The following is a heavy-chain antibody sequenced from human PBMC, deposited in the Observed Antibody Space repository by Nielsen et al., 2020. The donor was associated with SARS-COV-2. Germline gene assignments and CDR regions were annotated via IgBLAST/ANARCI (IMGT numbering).Heavy chain of an antibody. Sequence: GESLKISCAASGFTVSSNYMSWVRQAPGKGLEWVSSISSSSNYIYYADSVKGRFTISRDNSKNTLYLQMTRLRAEDTAVYYCARPPNSYGTVFDSWGQGTLVTVSS. V-gene: IGHV3-21*01. J-gene: IGHJ4*02. CDR2: ISSSSNYI. D-gene: IGHD5-18*01. CDR3: ARPPNSYGTVFDS. CDR1: GFTVSSNY.